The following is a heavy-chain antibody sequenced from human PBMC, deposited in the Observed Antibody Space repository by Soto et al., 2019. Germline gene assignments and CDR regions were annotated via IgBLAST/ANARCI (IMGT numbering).Heavy chain of an antibody. V-gene: IGHV4-31*03. J-gene: IGHJ3*02. CDR1: GGSISSGGYY. CDR3: ARDSSGYFAFDI. D-gene: IGHD6-19*01. CDR2: IYYSGST. Sequence: SETLSLTCTVSGGSISSGGYYWSRIRQNPGKGLELFGYIYYSGSTYYNPSLNSRVTISVDTSKNQFSLKLSSVTAADTAVYYCARDSSGYFAFDIWGQGTMVTVSS.